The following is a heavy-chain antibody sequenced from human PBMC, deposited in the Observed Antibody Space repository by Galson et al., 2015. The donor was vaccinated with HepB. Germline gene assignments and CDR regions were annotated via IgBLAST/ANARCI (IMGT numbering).Heavy chain of an antibody. Sequence: SLRLSCAASGFTFSSYGMHWVRQAPGKGLEWVAVIWYDGSNKYYADSVKGRFTISRDNSKNTLYPQMNSLRAEDTAVYYCARVNKGGSGDMIPYDAFDIWGQGTMGTVSS. CDR3: ARVNKGGSGDMIPYDAFDI. V-gene: IGHV3-33*08. J-gene: IGHJ3*02. D-gene: IGHD3-10*01. CDR1: GFTFSSYG. CDR2: IWYDGSNK.